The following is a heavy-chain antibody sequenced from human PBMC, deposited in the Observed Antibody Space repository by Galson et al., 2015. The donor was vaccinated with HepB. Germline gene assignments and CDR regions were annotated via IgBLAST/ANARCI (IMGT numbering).Heavy chain of an antibody. CDR3: ARDSGHTFGNDYFYYMDV. V-gene: IGHV4-59*02. D-gene: IGHD5-18*01. Sequence: TLSLTCSVSRGSVSDYYWSWIRQSPGKGLEWIGYIFYTGSTKYNPSLKNRVTISVDTAGKQVSLKLDSVSAADTAVYYCARDSGHTFGNDYFYYMDVWGKGTTVIVSS. CDR1: RGSVSDYY. J-gene: IGHJ6*03. CDR2: IFYTGST.